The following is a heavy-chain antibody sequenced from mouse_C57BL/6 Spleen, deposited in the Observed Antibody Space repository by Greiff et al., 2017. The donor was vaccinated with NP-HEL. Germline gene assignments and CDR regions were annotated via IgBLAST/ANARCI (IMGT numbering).Heavy chain of an antibody. CDR2: IYPGDGDT. V-gene: IGHV1-82*01. Sequence: QVQLQQSGPELVKPGASVKISCKASGYAFSSSWMNWVKQRPGKGLEWIGRIYPGDGDTTYNGKFKGKATLTADKSSSTAYMQLSSLTSEDSAVYFCARWDYAYYAMDYWGQGTSVTVSS. CDR1: GYAFSSSW. J-gene: IGHJ4*01. D-gene: IGHD2-4*01. CDR3: ARWDYAYYAMDY.